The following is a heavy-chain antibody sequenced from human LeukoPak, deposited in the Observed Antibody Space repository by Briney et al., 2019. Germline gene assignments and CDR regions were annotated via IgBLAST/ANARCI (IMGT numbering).Heavy chain of an antibody. Sequence: SETLSLTCAVYGGSFSGYYWSWIRQPPGKGLEWIGEINHSGSTNYNPSLKSRVTISADTSKNQFSLKLSSVTAADTAVYYCARRGYSYKVDYWGQGTLVTVSS. V-gene: IGHV4-34*01. D-gene: IGHD5-18*01. CDR2: INHSGST. J-gene: IGHJ4*02. CDR1: GGSFSGYY. CDR3: ARRGYSYKVDY.